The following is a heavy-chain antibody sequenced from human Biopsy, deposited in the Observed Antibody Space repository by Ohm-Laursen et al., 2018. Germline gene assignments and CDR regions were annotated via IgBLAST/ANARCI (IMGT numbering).Heavy chain of an antibody. CDR3: ARGTGRYYVYGAFDI. D-gene: IGHD1-26*01. CDR2: FYSSGTT. Sequence: GTLSLTCTVSDASASSGRYYWTWIRQPPRKPLEWIGYFYSSGTTRYNPSLESRLSISMDTSKNEVSLRLTSMTAADTAVYYCARGTGRYYVYGAFDIWGQGTVVTVSS. CDR1: DASASSGRYY. V-gene: IGHV4-61*01. J-gene: IGHJ3*02.